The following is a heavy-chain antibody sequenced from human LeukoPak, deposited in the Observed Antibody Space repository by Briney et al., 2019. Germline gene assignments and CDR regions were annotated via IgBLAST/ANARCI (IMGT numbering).Heavy chain of an antibody. D-gene: IGHD3-22*01. Sequence: SETLSLTCTVSGGSISSYYWSWIRQPPGKGLEWIGYIFYGGNTIYNPSLKSRVTISIDTSKNQFSLKLTSVTAADTAVYYCARARDSSGYYHDYWGQGTLVTVSS. V-gene: IGHV4-59*08. CDR1: GGSISSYY. CDR2: IFYGGNT. CDR3: ARARDSSGYYHDY. J-gene: IGHJ4*02.